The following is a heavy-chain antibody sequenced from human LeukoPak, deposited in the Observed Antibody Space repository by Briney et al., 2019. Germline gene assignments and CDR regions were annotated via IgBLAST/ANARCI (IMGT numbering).Heavy chain of an antibody. CDR1: GFTFSSYG. V-gene: IGHV3-30*03. D-gene: IGHD4-17*01. CDR3: AIAHYGDYHTSGYYYYMDV. Sequence: PGRSLRLSCAASGFTFSSYGMHWVRQAPGKGLEWVAVISYDGSNKYYADSVKGRFTISRDNSKNTLYLQMNSLRAEDTAVYYCAIAHYGDYHTSGYYYYMDVWGKGTTVTVSS. J-gene: IGHJ6*03. CDR2: ISYDGSNK.